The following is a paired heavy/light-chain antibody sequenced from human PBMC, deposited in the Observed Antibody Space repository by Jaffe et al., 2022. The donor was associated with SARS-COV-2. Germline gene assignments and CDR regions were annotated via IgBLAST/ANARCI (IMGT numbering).Light chain of an antibody. V-gene: IGKV1-6*01. Sequence: AIQMTQSPSSLSASVGDRVTITCRASQGIRNDLGWYQQKPGKAPKLLIYAASSLQSGVPSRFSGSGSGTDFTLTISSLQPEDFATYYCLQDYNYPRTFGQGTKLEIK. J-gene: IGKJ2*01. CDR3: LQDYNYPRT. CDR2: AAS. CDR1: QGIRND.
Heavy chain of an antibody. J-gene: IGHJ6*02. D-gene: IGHD2-21*02. V-gene: IGHV3-21*01. CDR2: ISSSSSYI. CDR3: ARDVGEGLLSGLVDYYYGMDV. CDR1: GFTFSSYS. Sequence: EVQLVESGGGLVKPGGSLRLSCAASGFTFSSYSMNWVRQAPGKGLEWVSSISSSSSYIYYADSVKGRFTISRDNAKNSLYLQMNSLRAEDTAVYYCARDVGEGLLSGLVDYYYGMDVWGQGTTVTVSS.